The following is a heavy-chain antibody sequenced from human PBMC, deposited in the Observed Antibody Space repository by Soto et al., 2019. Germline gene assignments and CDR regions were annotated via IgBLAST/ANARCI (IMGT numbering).Heavy chain of an antibody. J-gene: IGHJ3*02. CDR2: MNPNRGNT. D-gene: IGHD3-10*01. Sequence: QVQLVQSGAEVKKPGASVKVSCKASGYTFTSYDINWVRQATGQGLEWMGWMNPNRGNTGYAQKYQSIVTMTRNTSISTDYMELSSLRSEDTAVYYCASLVSSGSPRGIGGQGTMVTVSS. CDR3: ASLVSSGSPRGI. V-gene: IGHV1-8*01. CDR1: GYTFTSYD.